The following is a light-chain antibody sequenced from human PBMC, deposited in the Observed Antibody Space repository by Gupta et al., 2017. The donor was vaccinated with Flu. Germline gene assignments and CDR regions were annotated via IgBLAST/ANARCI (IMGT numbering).Light chain of an antibody. J-gene: IGLJ1*01. CDR3: NSPETNASHYV. Sequence: GKTVRIAWRGDTLRDDYAYWYQQRPGQAPRLVIYGENDRPSGIPGRFSGSSSGSTASLTITGAQAEDEADYFCNSPETNASHYVFGPGTKITVL. CDR1: TLRDDY. CDR2: GEN. V-gene: IGLV3-19*01.